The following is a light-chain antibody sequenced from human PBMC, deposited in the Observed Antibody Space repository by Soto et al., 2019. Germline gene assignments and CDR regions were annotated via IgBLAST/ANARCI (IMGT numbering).Light chain of an antibody. CDR1: SSDVGTYNL. CDR3: CSYAPSRTLL. V-gene: IGLV2-23*01. CDR2: EGN. J-gene: IGLJ2*01. Sequence: QSVLTQPASVSGSPGESITISCTGTSSDVGTYNLVTWYQQHLGRVPKLILYEGNKRPSGVSSRFSASKSGNTASLTISGHQAEDEADYLCCSYAPSRTLLFGGGTKLTVL.